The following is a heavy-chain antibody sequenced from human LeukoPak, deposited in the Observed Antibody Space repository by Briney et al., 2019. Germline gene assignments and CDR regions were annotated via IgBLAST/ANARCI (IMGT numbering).Heavy chain of an antibody. CDR3: VRDISY. CDR1: GFTFSSYS. CDR2: ISRDSSYI. Sequence: GGSLRLSCAAFGFTFSSYSMNWVRQAPGKGLEWVSSISRDSSYIYYADSVKGRFTISRDAAKNSLYLQMNSLRAEDTALYYCVRDISYWGQGTLVTVSS. J-gene: IGHJ4*02. V-gene: IGHV3-21*01.